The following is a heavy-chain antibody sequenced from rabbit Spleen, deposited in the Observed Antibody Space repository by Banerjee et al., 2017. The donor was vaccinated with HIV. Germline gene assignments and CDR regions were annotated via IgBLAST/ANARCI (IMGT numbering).Heavy chain of an antibody. CDR3: VKDQAGYAGYGPYYFNL. Sequence: QEQLVESGGGLVQPGGSLKLSCKASGFDFSSYGVSWVRQAPGKGLEWIGYIDPIFGSTYYASWVNGRFAISSHNAQNTLYLRLNSLTAADTATYFCVKDQAGYAGYGPYYFNLWGPGTLVTVS. CDR2: IDPIFGST. D-gene: IGHD7-1*01. J-gene: IGHJ4*01. V-gene: IGHV1S47*01. CDR1: GFDFSSYG.